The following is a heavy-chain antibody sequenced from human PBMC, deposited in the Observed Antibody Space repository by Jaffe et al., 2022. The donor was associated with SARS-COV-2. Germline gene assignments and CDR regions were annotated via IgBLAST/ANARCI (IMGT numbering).Heavy chain of an antibody. J-gene: IGHJ4*02. V-gene: IGHV3-33*01. CDR2: IWYDGSNK. Sequence: QVQLVESGGGVVQPGRSLRLSCAASGFTFSSYGMHWVRQAPGKGLEWVAVIWYDGSNKYYADSVKGRFTISRDNSKNTLYLQMNSLRAEDTAVYYCARAWGYTSGWYGGDYWGQGTLVTVSS. CDR3: ARAWGYTSGWYGGDY. D-gene: IGHD6-19*01. CDR1: GFTFSSYG.